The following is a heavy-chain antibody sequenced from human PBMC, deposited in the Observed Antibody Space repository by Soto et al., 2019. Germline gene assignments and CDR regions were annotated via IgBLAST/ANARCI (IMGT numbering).Heavy chain of an antibody. V-gene: IGHV5-51*01. Sequence: GESLKISCKGPGYGFTCYWIGWVRQMPGKGLEWMGIIYAGDTETRYSPSFQGLVTISADKSISTAYLQWSSLKASDTAMYYCARHRRDYPFDIWGQGTMVTVSS. CDR2: IYAGDTET. J-gene: IGHJ3*02. CDR3: ARHRRDYPFDI. D-gene: IGHD3-10*01. CDR1: GYGFTCYW.